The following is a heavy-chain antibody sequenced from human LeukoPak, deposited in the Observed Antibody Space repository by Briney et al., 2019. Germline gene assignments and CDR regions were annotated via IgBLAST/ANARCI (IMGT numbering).Heavy chain of an antibody. CDR2: ISGSDTRT. Sequence: GGSLRLSCAASGFTFSTCAMSWVRQAPGKGLEWVSAISGSDTRTYYADSLKGRFTISRDNSKNTLYLQMDSLTAEDTAVYYCVKEDSRGHWFDYWGQGTLVTVSS. CDR1: GFTFSTCA. V-gene: IGHV3-23*01. J-gene: IGHJ4*02. CDR3: VKEDSRGHWFDY. D-gene: IGHD3-22*01.